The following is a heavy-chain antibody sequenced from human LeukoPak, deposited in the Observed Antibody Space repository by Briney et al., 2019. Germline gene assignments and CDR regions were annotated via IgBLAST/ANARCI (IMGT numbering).Heavy chain of an antibody. CDR1: GGSISSYY. Sequence: LSETLSLTCTVSGGSISSYYWSWIRQPPGKGLEWIGYIYYSGSTNYNPSLKSRVTISVDTSKNQFSLKLSSVTAADTAVYYCARNVAAAGNYYYGMDVWGQGTTVTVSS. CDR3: ARNVAAAGNYYYGMDV. J-gene: IGHJ6*02. D-gene: IGHD6-13*01. V-gene: IGHV4-59*01. CDR2: IYYSGST.